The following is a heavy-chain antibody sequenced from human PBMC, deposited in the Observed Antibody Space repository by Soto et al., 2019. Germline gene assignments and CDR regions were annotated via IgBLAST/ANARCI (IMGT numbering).Heavy chain of an antibody. Sequence: PSGTLSLTCTVSGGSIGSGSYYWCWIRHPPGKGLEWIGSIYYSGSTYYNPSLKSRVTISVDTSKNQFSLKLSSVTAADTAVYYCARLAYYYGSGVDYWGQGTTVTVSS. J-gene: IGHJ4*03. D-gene: IGHD3-10*01. CDR2: IYYSGST. CDR3: ARLAYYYGSGVDY. CDR1: GGSIGSGSYY. V-gene: IGHV4-39*01.